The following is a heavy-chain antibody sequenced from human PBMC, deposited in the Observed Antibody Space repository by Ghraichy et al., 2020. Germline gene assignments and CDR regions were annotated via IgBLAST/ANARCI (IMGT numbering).Heavy chain of an antibody. CDR3: ARERVVCCHYMDV. CDR2: ISDSSGAI. J-gene: IGHJ6*03. CDR1: GFTFSNHS. V-gene: IGHV3-48*01. D-gene: IGHD2-15*01. Sequence: GGSLRLSCAASGFTFSNHSMDWVRQAPGKGLEWVSYISDSSGAIRYADSVKGRFTVSRDNARNSLYLQMNSLRAEDTAVYYCARERVVCCHYMDVWGKGTTVTVSS.